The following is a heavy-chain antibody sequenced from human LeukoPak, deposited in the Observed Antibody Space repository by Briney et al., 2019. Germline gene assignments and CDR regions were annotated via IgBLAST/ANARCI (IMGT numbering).Heavy chain of an antibody. D-gene: IGHD4-11*01. V-gene: IGHV1-2*02. J-gene: IGHJ3*02. CDR3: ARERVENRYSNGPPRGSFDI. CDR1: ANTFTAYY. Sequence: ASVKVSCKASANTFTAYYIHWVRQAPGQGLEWMGWINPNSGGTNYTQNFQGRVTATRDTSISTAYMELSRLTSDDTAMYYCARERVENRYSNGPPRGSFDIWGQGTSVSVSS. CDR2: INPNSGGT.